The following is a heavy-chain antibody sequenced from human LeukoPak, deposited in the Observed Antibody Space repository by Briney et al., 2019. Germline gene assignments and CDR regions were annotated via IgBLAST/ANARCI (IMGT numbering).Heavy chain of an antibody. CDR1: GRTFSSYA. CDR2: IILIFGTA. D-gene: IGHD2-2*01. Sequence: AVKVSCKASGRTFSSYAISWVRPAPGQGLEWMGGIILIFGTANYAQKFQGRVTNTTHESMRTAYMELNSLRSEDTAVYYCARDSLDCSSTSCSQPAYYYYMDVWGKGTTVTVSS. J-gene: IGHJ6*03. CDR3: ARDSLDCSSTSCSQPAYYYYMDV. V-gene: IGHV1-69*05.